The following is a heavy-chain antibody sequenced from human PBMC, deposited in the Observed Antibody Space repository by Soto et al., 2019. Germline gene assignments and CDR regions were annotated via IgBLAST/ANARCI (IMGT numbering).Heavy chain of an antibody. V-gene: IGHV3-33*01. D-gene: IGHD1-20*01. CDR2: IYYDGYNK. CDR3: ARDYKWNNDVGIVGGTEAFDI. J-gene: IGHJ3*02. CDR1: GFIFSTYG. Sequence: QVQLVESGGGVVQPGRSLRLSCAASGFIFSTYGMHWVRQAPGKGLEWVAFIYYDGYNKNYADSVNGRFTISRDTSKNTLYLQMNSLRAEDTATYYCARDYKWNNDVGIVGGTEAFDICGQRTMVCVSS.